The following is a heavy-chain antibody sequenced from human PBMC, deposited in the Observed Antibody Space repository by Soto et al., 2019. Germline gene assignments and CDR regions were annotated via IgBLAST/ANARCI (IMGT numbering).Heavy chain of an antibody. Sequence: EVQLVESGGGVVRPGGSLRLSCAASGFTFDDYGMNWVRQAPGKGLEWVSGINWNGGSTGYADSVKGRFTLSRDNAKNSLYLQMNSLRAEDTALYYFARLYSSVYYGPGRYWGQGTLVTVSS. D-gene: IGHD6-19*01. CDR3: ARLYSSVYYGPGRY. J-gene: IGHJ4*02. CDR1: GFTFDDYG. CDR2: INWNGGST. V-gene: IGHV3-20*04.